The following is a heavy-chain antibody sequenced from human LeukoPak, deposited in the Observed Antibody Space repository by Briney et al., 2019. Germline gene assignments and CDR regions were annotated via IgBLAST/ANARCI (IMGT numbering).Heavy chain of an antibody. CDR1: GGSISSPNHD. D-gene: IGHD5-12*01. Sequence: SETLSLTCSVSGGSISSPNHDWAWIRQPPGQGLEWIGSIYYSGTTYYNLSLKSRVTLSVDTSKNQFSLKLSSVTAADTAVYYCARLVRSGYFTWGQGTLVTVSS. CDR3: ARLVRSGYFT. V-gene: IGHV4-39*01. J-gene: IGHJ5*02. CDR2: IYYSGTT.